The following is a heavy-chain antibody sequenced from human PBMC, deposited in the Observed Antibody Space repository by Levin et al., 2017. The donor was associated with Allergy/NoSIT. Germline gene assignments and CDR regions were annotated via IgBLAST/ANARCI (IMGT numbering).Heavy chain of an antibody. Sequence: GASVKVSCAASKFTFSDYFMGWIRQAPGKGLEWVSYISGSGTTIYYADSVKGRFTISRDNAKNSLYLQMNSLRAEDTALYYCAKDDNMDGSYYAWGQGTLVTVSS. J-gene: IGHJ4*02. V-gene: IGHV3-11*01. CDR1: KFTFSDYF. CDR3: AKDDNMDGSYYA. CDR2: ISGSGTTI. D-gene: IGHD1-26*01.